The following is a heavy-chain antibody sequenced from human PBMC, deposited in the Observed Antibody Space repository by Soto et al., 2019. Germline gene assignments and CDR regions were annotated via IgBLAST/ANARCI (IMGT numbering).Heavy chain of an antibody. Sequence: TSETLSLTCTVSGGSLSSYYWSWIRPPPGKGLEWIGYIYYSGSTNYNPSLKSRVTISVDTSKNQFSLKLSSVTAADTAVYYCARHAPSTYYYYYMDVWGKGTTVTVSS. CDR1: GGSLSSYY. D-gene: IGHD3-3*02. CDR2: IYYSGST. CDR3: ARHAPSTYYYYYMDV. V-gene: IGHV4-59*08. J-gene: IGHJ6*03.